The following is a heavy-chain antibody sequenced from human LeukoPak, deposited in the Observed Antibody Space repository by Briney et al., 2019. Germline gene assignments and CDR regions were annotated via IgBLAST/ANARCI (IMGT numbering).Heavy chain of an antibody. CDR1: GVTFRSDT. Sequence: PGGSLRLSCAASGVTFRSDTLNWVRQAPGKGLEWVSSISSGSTYIYNADSVKGRFTISRDNAKNSLYLQMNSLRAEDTAVYYCAKEPYCSGGSCYYYYMDVWGKGTTVTVSS. CDR2: ISSGSTYI. D-gene: IGHD2-15*01. CDR3: AKEPYCSGGSCYYYYMDV. J-gene: IGHJ6*03. V-gene: IGHV3-21*01.